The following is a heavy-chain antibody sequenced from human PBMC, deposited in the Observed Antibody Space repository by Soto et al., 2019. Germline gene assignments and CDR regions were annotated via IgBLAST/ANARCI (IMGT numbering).Heavy chain of an antibody. V-gene: IGHV1-46*01. J-gene: IGHJ6*02. Sequence: QVQLVQSGAEVKKPGASVKVSCMASGCAFSNNFMHWVRQAPAQGLEWMGVINPTTGLTSNAQKFQGRITMTSDTSSSTAYMELSSLRSEDTAVYYCARALRNGYFYGMDIWGQGTTVTVSS. CDR3: ARALRNGYFYGMDI. CDR1: GCAFSNNF. CDR2: INPTTGLT. D-gene: IGHD2-8*01.